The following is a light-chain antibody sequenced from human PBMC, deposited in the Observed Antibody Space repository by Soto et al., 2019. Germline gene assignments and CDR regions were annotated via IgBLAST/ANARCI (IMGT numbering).Light chain of an antibody. J-gene: IGLJ1*01. CDR3: SSYTSSATYV. V-gene: IGLV2-14*01. Sequence: QSARTQPASVSGSPGQSITISCTGTSSDVGGYNHVSWFQQHPGKAPKLMIYDVSNRPSGVSNHFSGSKSGNTASLTISGLQAEDEADYYCSSYTSSATYVFGTGTKVTVL. CDR2: DVS. CDR1: SSDVGGYNH.